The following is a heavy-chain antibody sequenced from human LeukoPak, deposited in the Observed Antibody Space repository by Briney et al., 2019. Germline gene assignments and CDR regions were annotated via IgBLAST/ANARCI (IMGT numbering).Heavy chain of an antibody. V-gene: IGHV1-2*02. D-gene: IGHD3-3*01. Sequence: ASVKVSCKASGYTFTGYYMHWVRQAPGQGLEWMGWINPNSGGTNYAQKFQGRVTMTRDMSTSTVYMELSSLRSEDTAVYYCASERSGPDGNWFDPWGQGTLVTVSS. CDR2: INPNSGGT. J-gene: IGHJ5*02. CDR3: ASERSGPDGNWFDP. CDR1: GYTFTGYY.